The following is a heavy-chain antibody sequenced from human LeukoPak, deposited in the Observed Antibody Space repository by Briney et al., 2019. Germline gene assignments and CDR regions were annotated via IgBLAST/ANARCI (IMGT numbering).Heavy chain of an antibody. CDR3: ARVRGQADY. J-gene: IGHJ4*02. D-gene: IGHD4-17*01. Sequence: PSETLSLTCAVYGGSFSGYYWSWIRQPPGKGLEWIGEIYHSGSTNYNPSLKSRVTISVDKSKNQFSLKLSSVTAADTAVYYCARVRGQADYWGQGTLVTVSS. CDR2: IYHSGST. CDR1: GGSFSGYY. V-gene: IGHV4-34*01.